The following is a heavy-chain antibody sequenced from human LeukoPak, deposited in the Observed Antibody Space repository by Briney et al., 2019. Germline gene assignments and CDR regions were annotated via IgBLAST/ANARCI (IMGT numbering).Heavy chain of an antibody. D-gene: IGHD6-13*01. CDR3: AKDRLKGIAAAGTGWFDS. CDR2: ISGSGIST. V-gene: IGHV3-23*01. CDR1: GLTFSSYA. Sequence: GGSLRLSCAASGLTFSSYAMSWVRQAPGKGLEWVSAISGSGISTLYADSVQGRFIISRDNSNNTLYLEMNNLRAEDTAVYYRAKDRLKGIAAAGTGWFDSWGQGALVTVSS. J-gene: IGHJ5*01.